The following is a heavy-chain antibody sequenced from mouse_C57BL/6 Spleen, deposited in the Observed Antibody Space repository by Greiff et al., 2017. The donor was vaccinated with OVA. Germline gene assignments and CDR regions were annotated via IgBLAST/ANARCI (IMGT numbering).Heavy chain of an antibody. D-gene: IGHD2-5*01. J-gene: IGHJ1*03. CDR2: INPYNGDT. Sequence: EVQVVESGPVLVKPGASVKMSCKASGYTFTDYYMNWVKQSHGKSLEWIGVINPYNGDTSYNQKFKGKATLTVDKSSSTAYMELNSLTSEDSAVYYCASYSNWYFDVWGTGTTVTVSS. CDR3: ASYSNWYFDV. V-gene: IGHV1-19*01. CDR1: GYTFTDYY.